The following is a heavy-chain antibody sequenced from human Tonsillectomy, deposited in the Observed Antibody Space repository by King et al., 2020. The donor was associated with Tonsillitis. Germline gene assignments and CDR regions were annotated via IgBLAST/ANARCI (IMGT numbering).Heavy chain of an antibody. V-gene: IGHV1-46*01. CDR1: GYTFTRYF. CDR2: INPSGGST. J-gene: IGHJ4*02. Sequence: QVQLVESGAEVKKPGASVEVSCKASGYTFTRYFMHWVRQAPGQGLEWIGIINPSGGSTGYAQKFQGRVTMTRDTSTSTVYMELSGLRSEDTAVYYCARRYCSDGRCYGTSLDYWGQGTLVTVSS. D-gene: IGHD2-15*01. CDR3: ARRYCSDGRCYGTSLDY.